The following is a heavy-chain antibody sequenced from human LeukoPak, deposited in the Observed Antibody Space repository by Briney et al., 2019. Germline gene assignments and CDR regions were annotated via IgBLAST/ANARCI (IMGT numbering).Heavy chain of an antibody. V-gene: IGHV4-59*02. J-gene: IGHJ5*02. Sequence: SETLSLTCTVSGGSVSSYYWSWIRQPPGKGLEWIGYIYYSGSTNYNPSLKSRVTISVDTSENQFSLKLSSVTAADTAVYYCARHSSSWYNWFDPWGQGTLVTVSS. D-gene: IGHD6-13*01. CDR2: IYYSGST. CDR1: GGSVSSYY. CDR3: ARHSSSWYNWFDP.